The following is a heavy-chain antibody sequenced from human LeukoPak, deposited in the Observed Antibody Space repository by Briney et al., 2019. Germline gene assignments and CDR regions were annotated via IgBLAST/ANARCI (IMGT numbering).Heavy chain of an antibody. J-gene: IGHJ4*02. Sequence: SETLSLTCTVSGGSIRSGSHYWAWIRQPAGKGLEWIGRIYTSGGTNYNPSLKSRVIISVDTSKNQFSLKLSSVTAADTAVYYCARDYDFWSGYSDYWGQGTLVTVSS. CDR1: GGSIRSGSHY. CDR2: IYTSGGT. CDR3: ARDYDFWSGYSDY. V-gene: IGHV4-61*02. D-gene: IGHD3-3*01.